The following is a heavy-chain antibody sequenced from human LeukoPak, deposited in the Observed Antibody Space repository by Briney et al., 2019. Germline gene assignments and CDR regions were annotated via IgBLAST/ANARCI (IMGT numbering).Heavy chain of an antibody. V-gene: IGHV3-23*01. CDR1: GFTFSSYW. J-gene: IGHJ4*02. Sequence: GGSLRLSCAASGFTFSSYWMHWVCQGPGKGLEWVSAISGSGGSTYYADSVKGRFTISRDNSKNTLYLQMNSLRAEDTAVYYCAKRSVYGHFDYWGQGTLVTVSS. CDR2: ISGSGGST. D-gene: IGHD3-16*01. CDR3: AKRSVYGHFDY.